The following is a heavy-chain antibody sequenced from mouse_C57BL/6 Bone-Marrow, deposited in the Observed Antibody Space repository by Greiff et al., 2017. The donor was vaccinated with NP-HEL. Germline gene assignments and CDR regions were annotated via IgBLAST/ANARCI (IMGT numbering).Heavy chain of an antibody. Sequence: EVHLVESEGGLVQPGRSMKLSCTASGFTFSDYYMAWVRQVPEKGLEWVANINYDGSSTYYLDSLKSRFIISRDNAKNILYLQMSSLKSEDTATYYCARDGVLGYAMDYWGQGTSVTVSS. CDR2: INYDGSST. V-gene: IGHV5-16*01. D-gene: IGHD1-1*01. CDR1: GFTFSDYY. CDR3: ARDGVLGYAMDY. J-gene: IGHJ4*01.